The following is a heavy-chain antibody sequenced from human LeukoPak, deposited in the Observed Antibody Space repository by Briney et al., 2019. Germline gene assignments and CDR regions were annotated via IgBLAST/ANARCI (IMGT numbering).Heavy chain of an antibody. CDR1: GGSISSGSYY. CDR3: ARGGRYYDSSGYYSIDY. V-gene: IGHV4-61*02. J-gene: IGHJ4*02. D-gene: IGHD3-22*01. Sequence: PSQTLSLTCTVSGGSISSGSYYWSWIRPPAGKGLEWIGRIYTSGTTNYNPSLKGRVTISVDTSKNQFSRKLSSLTAADTAVYYCARGGRYYDSSGYYSIDYWGQGTLVTVSS. CDR2: IYTSGTT.